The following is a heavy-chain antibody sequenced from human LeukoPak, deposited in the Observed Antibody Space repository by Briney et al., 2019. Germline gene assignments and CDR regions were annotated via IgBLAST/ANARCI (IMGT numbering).Heavy chain of an antibody. J-gene: IGHJ4*02. Sequence: GASVKVSCKASGYTFIGYYIHWVRQAPGQGLEWMGWINPNSGGTNYAQRFQGRVTMTRDTSISTAYMELSRLRSDDTAVYYCARSSSGWYERYYFDYWGQGTLVTVSS. D-gene: IGHD6-19*01. V-gene: IGHV1-2*02. CDR1: GYTFIGYY. CDR3: ARSSSGWYERYYFDY. CDR2: INPNSGGT.